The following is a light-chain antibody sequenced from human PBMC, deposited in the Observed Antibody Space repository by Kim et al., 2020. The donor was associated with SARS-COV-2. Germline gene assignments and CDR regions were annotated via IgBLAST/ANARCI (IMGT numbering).Light chain of an antibody. Sequence: SSELTQDPSVSVALGQTVRITCQGDSLRTYYATWYQQKPGQAPLLVIYGKNNRPSGIPDRFSGSSSGNTASLTITGAQAEDEADYYCKSLDSSTKVVFGGGTKLTVL. J-gene: IGLJ2*01. V-gene: IGLV3-19*01. CDR1: SLRTYY. CDR3: KSLDSSTKVV. CDR2: GKN.